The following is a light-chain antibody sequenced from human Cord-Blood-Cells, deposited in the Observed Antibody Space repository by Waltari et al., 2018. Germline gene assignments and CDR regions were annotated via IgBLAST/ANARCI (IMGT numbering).Light chain of an antibody. CDR3: RAWDSGTWV. Sequence: SYELTQPPSVSVSPGQTASITCSGDKLGDKYACWYQQKPGQSPVLVIYQDSKRPSGIPERLSGTNTGNTATLTISGTQAMDEADYYCRAWDSGTWVFGGGTKLTVL. CDR2: QDS. J-gene: IGLJ3*02. V-gene: IGLV3-1*01. CDR1: KLGDKY.